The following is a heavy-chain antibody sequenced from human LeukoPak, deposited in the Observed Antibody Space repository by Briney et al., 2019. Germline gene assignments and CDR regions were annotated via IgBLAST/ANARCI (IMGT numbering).Heavy chain of an antibody. Sequence: GGALRLSCAASGFTFSDYYMSWLAQAPGRGLEWVSYISISGVTIYYADYVKGRFTISRDNAKNSLYLQMNSLRAEDTAVYYCARELPPGIAVAGTVYWGQGTLVTVSS. CDR1: GFTFSDYY. CDR2: ISISGVTI. CDR3: ARELPPGIAVAGTVY. V-gene: IGHV3-11*04. D-gene: IGHD6-19*01. J-gene: IGHJ4*02.